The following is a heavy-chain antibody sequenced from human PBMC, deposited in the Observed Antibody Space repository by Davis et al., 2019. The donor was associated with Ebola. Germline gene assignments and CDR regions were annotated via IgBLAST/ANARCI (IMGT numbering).Heavy chain of an antibody. D-gene: IGHD2-15*01. Sequence: PGGSLRLSCAASGFTFSSYWMSWVRQAPGKGLEWVANIKQDGSEKYYVDSVKGRFTISRDNAKNSLYLQMNSLRAEDTAVYYCASASFYCSGGSCYGDKSDYWGQGTLVTVSS. CDR3: ASASFYCSGGSCYGDKSDY. V-gene: IGHV3-7*01. CDR2: IKQDGSEK. CDR1: GFTFSSYW. J-gene: IGHJ4*02.